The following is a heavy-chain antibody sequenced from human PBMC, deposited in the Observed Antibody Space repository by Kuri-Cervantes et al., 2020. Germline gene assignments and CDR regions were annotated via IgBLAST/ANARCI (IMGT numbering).Heavy chain of an antibody. V-gene: IGHV4-4*02. Sequence: SCAVSGDSIVSSYSWTWIRLSPGKGLEWLGEIYHTGNAHYNPSLRSRVAFLVDTSKNHLSLRLNSVTAADSAVYYCARQVAPLSWSDSWGPGIQVTVSS. CDR3: ARQVAPLSWSDS. D-gene: IGHD1-14*01. CDR2: IYHTGNA. J-gene: IGHJ5*01. CDR1: GDSIVSSYS.